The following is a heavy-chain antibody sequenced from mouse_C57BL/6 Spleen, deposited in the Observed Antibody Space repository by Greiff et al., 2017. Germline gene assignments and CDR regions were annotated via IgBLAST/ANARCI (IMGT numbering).Heavy chain of an antibody. CDR1: GYTFTSYW. D-gene: IGHD1-1*01. CDR3: APHYYGSSGYFDV. V-gene: IGHV1-59*01. J-gene: IGHJ1*03. CDR2: IDPSDSYT. Sequence: QVQLQQPGAELVRPGTSVKLSCKASGYTFTSYWMHWVKQRPGQGLEWIGVIDPSDSYTNYNQKFKGKATLTVDTSSSTAYMQLSSLTSEDSAVYYCAPHYYGSSGYFDVWGTGTTVTVSS.